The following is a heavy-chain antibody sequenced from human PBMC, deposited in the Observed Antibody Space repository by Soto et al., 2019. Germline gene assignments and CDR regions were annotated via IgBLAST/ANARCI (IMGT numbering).Heavy chain of an antibody. J-gene: IGHJ4*02. V-gene: IGHV1-46*03. CDR3: ARATLYYFDY. CDR1: GFTFSNYY. CDR2: INPGSGTT. D-gene: IGHD5-12*01. Sequence: QVQLVQSGAEVKKPGASVKVSCKTSGFTFSNYYIHWVRQAPGQGLEWMGIINPGSGTTNYAQKFQGRITVTWDTSTSTVYMQLSSLTSDDTAAYYCARATLYYFDYWGQGTLITVSS.